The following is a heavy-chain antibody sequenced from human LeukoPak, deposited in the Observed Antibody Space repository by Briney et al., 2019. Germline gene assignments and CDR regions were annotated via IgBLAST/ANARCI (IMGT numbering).Heavy chain of an antibody. CDR2: ISSSSSYI. CDR3: ARGEGDGYTQGYYYYYGMDV. V-gene: IGHV3-21*01. J-gene: IGHJ6*02. Sequence: SGGSLRLSCAASGFTFSDYYMTWVRQAPGKGLEWVSSISSSSSYIYYADSVKGRFTISRDNAKNSLYLQMNSLRAEDTAVYYCARGEGDGYTQGYYYYYGMDVWGQGTTVTVSS. CDR1: GFTFSDYY. D-gene: IGHD5-24*01.